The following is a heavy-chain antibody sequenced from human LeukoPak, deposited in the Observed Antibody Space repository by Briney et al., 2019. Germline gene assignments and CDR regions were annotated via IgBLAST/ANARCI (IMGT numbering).Heavy chain of an antibody. J-gene: IGHJ4*02. CDR2: FDPEDGET. Sequence: ASVKVSCKVSGYTLTELSMHWVRQAPGKGLEWMGGFDPEDGETIYAQKFQGRVTMTEDTSTDTAYMELSSLRSEDTAVYYCAKDLYSSGWSLLRDWGQGTLVTVSS. CDR3: AKDLYSSGWSLLRD. V-gene: IGHV1-24*01. CDR1: GYTLTELS. D-gene: IGHD6-19*01.